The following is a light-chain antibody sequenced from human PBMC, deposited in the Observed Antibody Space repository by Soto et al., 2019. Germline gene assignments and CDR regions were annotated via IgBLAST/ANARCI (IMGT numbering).Light chain of an antibody. V-gene: IGLV2-8*01. J-gene: IGLJ1*01. CDR3: SSYAGSNNYV. CDR2: EVS. CDR1: SSDVGGYNY. Sequence: QSALTQPPSASGSPGQSVTISCTGTSSDVGGYNYVSWYQQHPGKAPKLMIYEVSKRPSGVPDRFSGSKSGDTASLTVSGLQAEHEADYYSSSYAGSNNYVFGTGTKLTVL.